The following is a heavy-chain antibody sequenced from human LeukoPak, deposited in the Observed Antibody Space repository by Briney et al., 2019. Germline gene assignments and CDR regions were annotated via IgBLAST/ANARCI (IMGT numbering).Heavy chain of an antibody. CDR2: IYPGDSDT. CDR1: GYSFTSYW. Sequence: GESLKSSCKGSGYSFTSYWIGWVRQMPGKCLEWMGIIYPGDSDTRYSPSFQGQVAISADKSISTAYLQWSSLKASDTAVYYCARAAYCGGDCYLDYWGQGTLVTVSS. CDR3: ARAAYCGGDCYLDY. J-gene: IGHJ4*02. V-gene: IGHV5-51*01. D-gene: IGHD2-21*02.